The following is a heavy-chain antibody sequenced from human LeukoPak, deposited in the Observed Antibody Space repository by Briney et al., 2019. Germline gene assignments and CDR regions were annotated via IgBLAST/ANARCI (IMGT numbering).Heavy chain of an antibody. D-gene: IGHD5-18*01. CDR2: VDPEDGET. J-gene: IGHJ4*02. Sequence: ASVKISCKVSGYTFTDYYMDWVQQAPGKGLEWMGLVDPEDGETIYAEKFQGRVTITADTSTDTAYMELSSLRSEDTAVYYCATGRYSRTGPFDYWGQGTLVTVSS. V-gene: IGHV1-69-2*01. CDR3: ATGRYSRTGPFDY. CDR1: GYTFTDYY.